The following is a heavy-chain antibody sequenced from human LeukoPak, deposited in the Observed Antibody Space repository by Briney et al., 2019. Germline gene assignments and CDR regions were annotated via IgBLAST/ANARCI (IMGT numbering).Heavy chain of an antibody. V-gene: IGHV3-7*03. CDR3: ARGPNYGARTDYLDY. J-gene: IGHJ4*02. Sequence: GGSLRLSCAASGFTFSRHWMNWVRQAPGKGLEWVANIKQGGGERNYVDSVKGRFTVSRDDAKNSLYLQMNSLRAEDTAIYYCARGPNYGARTDYLDYWGLGTLVTVSS. CDR2: IKQGGGER. D-gene: IGHD4-17*01. CDR1: GFTFSRHW.